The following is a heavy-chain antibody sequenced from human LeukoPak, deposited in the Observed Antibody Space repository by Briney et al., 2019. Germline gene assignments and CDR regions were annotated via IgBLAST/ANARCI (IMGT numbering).Heavy chain of an antibody. D-gene: IGHD3-22*01. J-gene: IGHJ4*02. V-gene: IGHV1-69*05. CDR1: GGTFSSYA. CDR2: IIPIFGTA. Sequence: SVKVSCKASGGTFSSYAISWVRQAPGQGLEWMGRIIPIFGTANYAQKFQGRVTITTDESTSTAYMELSSLRSEDTAEYYCARDNRITMIGLDYWGQGTLVTVSS. CDR3: ARDNRITMIGLDY.